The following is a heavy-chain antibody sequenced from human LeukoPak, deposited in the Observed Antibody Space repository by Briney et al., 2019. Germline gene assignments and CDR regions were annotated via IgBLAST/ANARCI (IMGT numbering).Heavy chain of an antibody. CDR1: GYTFIGYY. D-gene: IGHD2-2*01. CDR3: ARVACSSTSCYVSYYYYYGMDV. CDR2: INPNSGGT. Sequence: ASVKVSCKASGYTFIGYYMHWVRQAPGQGLEWMGWINPNSGGTNYAQKFQGRVTMTRDTSISTAYMELSRLRSDDTAVYYCARVACSSTSCYVSYYYYYGMDVWGQGTTVTVSS. V-gene: IGHV1-2*02. J-gene: IGHJ6*02.